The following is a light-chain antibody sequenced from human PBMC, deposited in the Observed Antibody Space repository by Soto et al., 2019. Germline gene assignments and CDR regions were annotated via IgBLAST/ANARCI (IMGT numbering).Light chain of an antibody. CDR2: EVS. CDR1: SSDVGGYDF. V-gene: IGLV2-14*01. CDR3: SSYTSSATVL. J-gene: IGLJ2*01. Sequence: QSALTQPASVSGSPGQSITISCTGTSSDVGGYDFVSWYQQHPGEAPKVMIYEVSNRPSGVSNRFSGSKSGNTASLTISGLQAEDEADYYCSSYTSSATVLFGGGTQLTVL.